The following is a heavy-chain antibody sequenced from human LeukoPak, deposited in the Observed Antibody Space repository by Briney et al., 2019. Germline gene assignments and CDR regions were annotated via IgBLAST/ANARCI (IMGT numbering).Heavy chain of an antibody. J-gene: IGHJ3*02. CDR2: ISAYNGNT. CDR1: GYTFTSYG. CDR3: ARGDRTYYYDSSGYYKTRHDAFDI. Sequence: ASVKVSCKASGYTFTSYGISWVRQAPGQGLEWMGWISAYNGNTNYAQKLQGRVTMTTDTSTSTAYMELRSLRSDDTAVYYCARGDRTYYYDSSGYYKTRHDAFDIWGQGTMVTVSS. V-gene: IGHV1-18*01. D-gene: IGHD3-22*01.